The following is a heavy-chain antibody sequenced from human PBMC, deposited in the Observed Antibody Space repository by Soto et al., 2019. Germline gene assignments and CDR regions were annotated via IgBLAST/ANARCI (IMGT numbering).Heavy chain of an antibody. CDR1: GFTFSTYS. J-gene: IGHJ6*02. CDR3: AREETAWPLAYGLDV. Sequence: SCAASGFTFSTYSMHWVRQAPGKGLEWVSSIGTRSDIYYADSVKGRFTISRDNAKNSLSLQMNSLRAEDTGVYYCAREETAWPLAYGLDVWGQGTTVTVS. D-gene: IGHD2-21*02. CDR2: IGTRSDI. V-gene: IGHV3-21*01.